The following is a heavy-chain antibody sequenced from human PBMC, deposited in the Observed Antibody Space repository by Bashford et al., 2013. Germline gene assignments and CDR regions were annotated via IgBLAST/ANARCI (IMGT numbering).Heavy chain of an antibody. CDR1: GGTLSTYG. D-gene: IGHD1-26*01. J-gene: IGHJ4*02. CDR2: IIPMYDKT. CDR3: ARDLDSGSYYFDY. V-gene: IGHV1-69*06. Sequence: SVKVSCKASGGTLSTYGISWVRQAPGQGLEWMGGIIPMYDKTNYAQKFKGRVTITADKSTRTAYMEMSSLRSDDTAVYYCARDLDSGSYYFDYWGQGTLVTVSS.